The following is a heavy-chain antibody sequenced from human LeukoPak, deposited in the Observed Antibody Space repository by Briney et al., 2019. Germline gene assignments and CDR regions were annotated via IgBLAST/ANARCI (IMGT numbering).Heavy chain of an antibody. CDR2: IYYIGST. J-gene: IGHJ6*03. CDR3: ARSVIVPASYYYYYYMDV. V-gene: IGHV4-39*07. CDR1: GSSISSTVYY. D-gene: IGHD2-2*01. Sequence: SETLSLTCTVSGSSISSTVYYWGWIRQPPGKGLEWIGNIYYIGSTYYNPSLKSRVTMSVDTSKNQFSLKLTSVTAADTAVYYCARSVIVPASYYYYYYMDVWGKGTTVTVSS.